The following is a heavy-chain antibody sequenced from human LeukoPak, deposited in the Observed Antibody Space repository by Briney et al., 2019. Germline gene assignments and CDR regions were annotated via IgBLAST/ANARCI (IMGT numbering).Heavy chain of an antibody. CDR1: GFIFNDYA. CDR2: ISRDSGTI. CDR3: ARVNLRYFDF. Sequence: PWGSLRLSCAASGFIFNDYAMHWVRQAPGKGLEWVSGISRDSGTIVYADSVKGRFTISRDNARNSLFLQMSSLRAEDTAIYYCARVNLRYFDFWGRGTLVTVSS. J-gene: IGHJ2*01. D-gene: IGHD4-23*01. V-gene: IGHV3-9*01.